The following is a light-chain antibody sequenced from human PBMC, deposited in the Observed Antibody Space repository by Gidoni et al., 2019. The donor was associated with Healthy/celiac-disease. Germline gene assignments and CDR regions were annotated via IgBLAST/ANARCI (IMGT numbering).Light chain of an antibody. CDR2: GAS. CDR1: QSVSSSY. Sequence: EIVLTQSPGTLSLSPGERATLSCRASQSVSSSYLAWYQQKPGQAPRLLIYGASSWATGIPDRFSGSGSGTDFTLTISRLEPEDFAVYYCQQYGSSPWTFXXXTKVEIK. CDR3: QQYGSSPWT. V-gene: IGKV3-20*01. J-gene: IGKJ1*01.